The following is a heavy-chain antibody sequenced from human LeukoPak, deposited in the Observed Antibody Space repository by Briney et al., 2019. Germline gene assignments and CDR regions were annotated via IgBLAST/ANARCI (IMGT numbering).Heavy chain of an antibody. CDR3: WKGSNTVQREDRNDY. Sequence: GGSLRLSCAASGFTFSSYSMTWVRQAPGKGLEWVSSISSGSGYLYDAGSVKGRFTVSRDNAKNTLYLQMNSLRAEDTAVYYCWKGSNTVQREDRNDYWGQGTLVTVSS. V-gene: IGHV3-21*01. D-gene: IGHD2/OR15-2a*01. J-gene: IGHJ4*02. CDR2: ISSGSGYL. CDR1: GFTFSSYS.